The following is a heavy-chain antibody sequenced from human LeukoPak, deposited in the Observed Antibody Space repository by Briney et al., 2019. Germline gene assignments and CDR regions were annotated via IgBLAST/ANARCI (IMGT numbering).Heavy chain of an antibody. J-gene: IGHJ4*02. Sequence: PSETLSLTCTVSGDSFNSYYWSWIRQPAGKGLEWIGHIYTGGSTNYDPFLKSRVTMSVDTSKNQFSLKLSSVTAADTAVYYCARSATVYSPFAYWGQGTLVTVSS. V-gene: IGHV4-4*07. CDR3: ARSATVYSPFAY. D-gene: IGHD4-17*01. CDR1: GDSFNSYY. CDR2: IYTGGST.